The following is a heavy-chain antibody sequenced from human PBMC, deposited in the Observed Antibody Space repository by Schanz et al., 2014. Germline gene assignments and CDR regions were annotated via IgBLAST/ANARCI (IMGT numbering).Heavy chain of an antibody. J-gene: IGHJ6*02. CDR2: INPSSGTT. V-gene: IGHV1-46*01. Sequence: QVQLVQSGAEVKKPGVSVKVSCKASGYTFTTYYIHWVRQAPGQGLEWMGKINPSSGTTRIAQNFQGRLTVTRDTSTSTVNMELSSLRSEDTGVYYCATETSRTWFYNGVDVWGQGTTVTVSS. CDR1: GYTFTTYY. D-gene: IGHD2-2*01. CDR3: ATETSRTWFYNGVDV.